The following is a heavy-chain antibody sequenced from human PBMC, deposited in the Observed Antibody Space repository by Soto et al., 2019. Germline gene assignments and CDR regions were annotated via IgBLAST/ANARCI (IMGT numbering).Heavy chain of an antibody. V-gene: IGHV4-39*01. CDR3: ASLQRGSPSIAARQAFDP. Sequence: LSLTCTVSGGSISSSSYYWGWIRQPPGKRLEWIGSIYYSGSTYYNPSLKSRVTISVDTSKNQFSLKLSSVTAADTAVYYCASLQRGSPSIAARQAFDPWGQGTLVTVSS. D-gene: IGHD6-6*01. CDR1: GGSISSSSYY. J-gene: IGHJ5*02. CDR2: IYYSGST.